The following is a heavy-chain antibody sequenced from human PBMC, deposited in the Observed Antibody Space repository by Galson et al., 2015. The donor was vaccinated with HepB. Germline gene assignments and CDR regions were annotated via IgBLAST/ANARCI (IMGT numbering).Heavy chain of an antibody. J-gene: IGHJ3*02. Sequence: SLIPAYAADGVSVSTTWMHGVRRAPGKGLVWVSRVDSDGNRTKNADSEEGRITISRDNAKNTLYLQLNSLRAEDTAMYFCVRAGGGSGISRAFDIWGQGTMVTVSS. CDR2: VDSDGNRT. D-gene: IGHD3-10*01. V-gene: IGHV3-74*03. CDR1: GVSVSTTW. CDR3: VRAGGGSGISRAFDI.